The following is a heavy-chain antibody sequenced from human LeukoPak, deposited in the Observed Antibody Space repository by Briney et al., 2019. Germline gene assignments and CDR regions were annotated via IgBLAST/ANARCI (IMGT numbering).Heavy chain of an antibody. CDR3: AKVYGDYPDQVFDY. CDR2: IRYDGSNK. J-gene: IGHJ4*02. Sequence: GSLRLSCAASGFTFSSYGMHWVRQAPGKGLEWVAFIRYDGSNKYYADSVKGRFTISRDNSKNTLYLQMNSLRAEDTAVYYCAKVYGDYPDQVFDYWGQGTLVTVSS. CDR1: GFTFSSYG. V-gene: IGHV3-30*02. D-gene: IGHD4-17*01.